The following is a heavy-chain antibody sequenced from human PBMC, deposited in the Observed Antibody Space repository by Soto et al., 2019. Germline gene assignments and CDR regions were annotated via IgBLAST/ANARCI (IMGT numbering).Heavy chain of an antibody. CDR2: IIPIFGTA. CDR3: ARADSPYDAFDI. D-gene: IGHD3-22*01. J-gene: IGHJ3*02. V-gene: IGHV1-69*13. CDR1: GGTFSSYA. Sequence: ASVKVSCKASGGTFSSYAISWVRQAPGQGLEWMGGIIPIFGTANYAQKFQGRVTITADESTSTAYMELSSLRSEDTAVYYCARADSPYDAFDIWGQGTMVTVSS.